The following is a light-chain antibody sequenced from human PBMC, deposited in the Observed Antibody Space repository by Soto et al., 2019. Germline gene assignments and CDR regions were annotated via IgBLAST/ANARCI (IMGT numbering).Light chain of an antibody. CDR2: GVS. J-gene: IGKJ5*01. Sequence: EIVMTQSPASLCVSPGERATLSCRASQSVSSNLAWYQQKPGQAPRLLIYGVSSRATDIPDRFSGSGSGTDFTLTISRLEPADFAVYFCHHYGTSPTFGQGTQLEIK. V-gene: IGKV3-20*01. CDR3: HHYGTSPT. CDR1: QSVSSN.